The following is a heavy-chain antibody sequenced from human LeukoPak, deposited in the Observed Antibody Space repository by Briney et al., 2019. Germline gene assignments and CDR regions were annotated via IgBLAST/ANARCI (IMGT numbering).Heavy chain of an antibody. Sequence: PGGSLRLSCAASGFTFSSYSMNWVRQAPGKGLEWVSSISSSSSYIYYADSVKGRFTISRDNAKNSLYLQMNSLRAEDTAVYYCARAMSGCSSTSCYDYWGQGTLVTVSS. CDR2: ISSSSSYI. D-gene: IGHD2-2*01. V-gene: IGHV3-21*01. CDR1: GFTFSSYS. J-gene: IGHJ4*02. CDR3: ARAMSGCSSTSCYDY.